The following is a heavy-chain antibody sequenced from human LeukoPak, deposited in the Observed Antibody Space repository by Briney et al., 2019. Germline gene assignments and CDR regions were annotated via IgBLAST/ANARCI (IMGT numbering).Heavy chain of an antibody. J-gene: IGHJ4*02. CDR2: MNPNSGST. Sequence: ASVKVSCKASGYTFTSYDINWVRQTTGQGREWMGWMNPNSGSTGYAHKFQGRVTITRNTSISTAYMELSGLRSEDTAVYYCARGRSTGYPYYFEYWGQGTLVTVSS. CDR3: ARGRSTGYPYYFEY. CDR1: GYTFTSYD. V-gene: IGHV1-8*03. D-gene: IGHD5-12*01.